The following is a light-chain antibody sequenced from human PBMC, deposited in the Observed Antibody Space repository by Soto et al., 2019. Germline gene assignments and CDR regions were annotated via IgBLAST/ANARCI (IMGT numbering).Light chain of an antibody. J-gene: IGKJ1*01. CDR3: QHYGTSPGT. CDR2: GAS. CDR1: QSIDSKY. Sequence: EIVLTQSPGTLSLSPGERATLSCRASQSIDSKYLGWYQQKPGQTPRLLIYGASSRATGIPDRFSGSGSGTHFTLTISRLEPEDFAVYYCQHYGTSPGTFGQGTNVDIK. V-gene: IGKV3-20*01.